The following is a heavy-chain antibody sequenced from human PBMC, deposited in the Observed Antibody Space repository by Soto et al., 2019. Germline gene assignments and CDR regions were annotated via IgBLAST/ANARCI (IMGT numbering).Heavy chain of an antibody. CDR2: ISDGGST. D-gene: IGHD2-2*01. J-gene: IGHJ6*02. V-gene: IGHV4-59*01. Sequence: PLSLACDVHGASSATYDWNWIRQSPGKGLEWIGYISDGGSTNYNPSLKSRVTISVDTSKKQVSLKLSSVSAEDTAIYFCAGYCRSSIRPEVNSRGRNVWGQSTAV. CDR1: GASSATYD. CDR3: AGYCRSSIRPEVNSRGRNV.